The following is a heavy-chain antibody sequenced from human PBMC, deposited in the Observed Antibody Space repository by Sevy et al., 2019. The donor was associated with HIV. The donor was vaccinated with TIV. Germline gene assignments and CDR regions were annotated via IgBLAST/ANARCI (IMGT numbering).Heavy chain of an antibody. CDR2: ISWDGSRT. D-gene: IGHD1-26*01. CDR3: VKDPRKYTGGYGDYFDH. J-gene: IGHJ4*02. CDR1: GFNFDDYA. Sequence: GGSLRLSCEASGFNFDDYAMHWVRQPPGKGLDWVSVISWDGSRTYYADTVEGRFTISRDNSKNSLYVQMNSLRVEDTAVYYCVKDPRKYTGGYGDYFDHWGQGTLVTVSS. V-gene: IGHV3-43D*03.